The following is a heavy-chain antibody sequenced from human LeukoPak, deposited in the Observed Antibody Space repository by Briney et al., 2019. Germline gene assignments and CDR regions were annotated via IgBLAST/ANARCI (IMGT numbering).Heavy chain of an antibody. Sequence: SETLSLTCTVSGGSVSSGSYYWSWIRQPPGKGLEWIGEINHSGSTNYNPSLKSRVTISVDTSKNQFSLKLSSVTAADTAVYYCARVGPMVRGVYGYWGQGTLVTVSS. CDR3: ARVGPMVRGVYGY. CDR1: GGSVSSGSYY. D-gene: IGHD3-10*01. V-gene: IGHV4-39*07. CDR2: INHSGST. J-gene: IGHJ4*02.